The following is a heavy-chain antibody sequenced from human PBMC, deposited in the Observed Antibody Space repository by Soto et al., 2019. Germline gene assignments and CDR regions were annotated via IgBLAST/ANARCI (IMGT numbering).Heavy chain of an antibody. D-gene: IGHD2-2*01. CDR2: ISSSGSTI. V-gene: IGHV3-11*01. J-gene: IGHJ6*02. CDR1: GFTFSDYY. Sequence: PGGSLRLSCAASGFTFSDYYMSWIRQAPGKGLEWVSYISSSGSTIYYADSVKGRFTISRDNAKNSLYLQMNSLRAEDTAVYYCARVLGYCISTSCPGYGMDVWGQGTTVTVSS. CDR3: ARVLGYCISTSCPGYGMDV.